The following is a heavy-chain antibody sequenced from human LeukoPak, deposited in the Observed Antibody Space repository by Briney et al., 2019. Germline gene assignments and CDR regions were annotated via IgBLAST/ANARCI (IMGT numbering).Heavy chain of an antibody. J-gene: IGHJ4*02. Sequence: GGSLRLSCAASGFTVSSNYMSWVRQAPGKGLEWVSVIYSGGSTYYADSVKGRFTISRDNSKNTLYLQMNSLRAEDTAVYYCARAYSSYAPFDYWGQGTLVTVSS. CDR3: ARAYSSYAPFDY. D-gene: IGHD6-6*01. V-gene: IGHV3-53*01. CDR2: IYSGGST. CDR1: GFTVSSNY.